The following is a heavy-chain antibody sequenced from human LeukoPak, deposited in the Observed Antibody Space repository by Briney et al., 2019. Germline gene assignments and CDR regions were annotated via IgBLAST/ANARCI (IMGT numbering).Heavy chain of an antibody. Sequence: SETLSLTCAVYGESFSGYYWSWIRQPPGKGLEWIGEINHSGSTNYNPSLKSPVTISIDTSKNQFSLKLSSVTAADTAVYYCARTWNGQYFDYWGQGTLVTVSS. CDR3: ARTWNGQYFDY. D-gene: IGHD3-3*01. V-gene: IGHV4-34*01. CDR2: INHSGST. CDR1: GESFSGYY. J-gene: IGHJ4*02.